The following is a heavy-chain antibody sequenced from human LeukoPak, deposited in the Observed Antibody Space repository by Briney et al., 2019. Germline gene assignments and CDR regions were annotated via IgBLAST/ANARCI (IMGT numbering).Heavy chain of an antibody. D-gene: IGHD3-22*01. J-gene: IGHJ4*02. CDR3: ASDYYDSSGYLGFDY. CDR1: GFTVSSNY. Sequence: QPGGSLRLSCAASGFTVSSNYMSWVRQAPGKGLEWVSVIYSGGSTYYADSVKGRFTISRDNSKNTLYLQMNSLRAEDTAVYYSASDYYDSSGYLGFDYWGQGTLVTVSS. V-gene: IGHV3-66*01. CDR2: IYSGGST.